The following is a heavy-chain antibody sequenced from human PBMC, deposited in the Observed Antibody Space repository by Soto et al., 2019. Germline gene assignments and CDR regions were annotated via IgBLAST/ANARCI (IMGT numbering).Heavy chain of an antibody. Sequence: QVQLVESGGGVVQPGRSLRLSCAASGFTFSSYAMHWVRQAPGKGLEWVAVISYDGSNKYYADSVKGRFTISRDNSKNTLYLQMNSLRAEDTAVYYCARDPSIAAAGTHGAVDIWGQGTMFTVSS. D-gene: IGHD6-13*01. V-gene: IGHV3-30-3*01. J-gene: IGHJ3*02. CDR1: GFTFSSYA. CDR3: ARDPSIAAAGTHGAVDI. CDR2: ISYDGSNK.